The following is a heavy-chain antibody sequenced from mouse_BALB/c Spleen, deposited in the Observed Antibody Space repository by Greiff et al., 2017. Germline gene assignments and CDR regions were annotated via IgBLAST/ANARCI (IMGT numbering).Heavy chain of an antibody. J-gene: IGHJ4*01. CDR1: GYTFSSYW. D-gene: IGHD2-1*01. V-gene: IGHV1-9*01. Sequence: QVQLKQSGPELVKPGASVKISCKATGYTFSSYWIEWVKQRPGHGLEWIGEILPGSGSTNYNEKFKGKATFTADTSSNTAYMQLSSLTSEDSAVYYCARDGNYGGDYAMDYWGQGTSVTVSA. CDR3: ARDGNYGGDYAMDY. CDR2: ILPGSGST.